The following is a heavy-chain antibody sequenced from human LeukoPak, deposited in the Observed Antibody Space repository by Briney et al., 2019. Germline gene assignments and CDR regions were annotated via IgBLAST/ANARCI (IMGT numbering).Heavy chain of an antibody. CDR3: ARGRQDVTMIVVVMTAVSYYLDV. D-gene: IGHD3-22*01. Sequence: PSETLSLTCAAYGGSFSGYYWTWLRQTPEKGLEWIGEMNRSGSTNYNPSLKSRVTISVDTSKNHFSLQFSCVTGADTAVYYCARGRQDVTMIVVVMTAVSYYLDVWGKGTTVTV. J-gene: IGHJ6*03. CDR2: MNRSGST. V-gene: IGHV4-34*01. CDR1: GGSFSGYY.